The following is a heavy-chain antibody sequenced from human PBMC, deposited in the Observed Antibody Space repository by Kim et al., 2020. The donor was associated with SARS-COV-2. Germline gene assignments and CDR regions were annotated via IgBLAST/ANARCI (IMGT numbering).Heavy chain of an antibody. CDR3: AKDNLWRANYNKSYFDY. CDR2: ISYDGRNQ. CDR1: GFTFSSYA. V-gene: IGHV3-30*18. J-gene: IGHJ4*01. D-gene: IGHD3-3*01. Sequence: GGSLRLSCVASGFTFSSYAMHWVRQAPGKGLEWVAIISYDGRNQYYGDSVKGRFTISRDNSGNTLCLQMNSLRAEDTAVYYCAKDNLWRANYNKSYFDY.